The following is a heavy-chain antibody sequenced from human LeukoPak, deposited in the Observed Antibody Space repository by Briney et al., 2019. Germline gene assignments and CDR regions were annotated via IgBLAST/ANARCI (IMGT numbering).Heavy chain of an antibody. Sequence: PGGSLRLSCAASGFTFSDYYMSWIRQATGKGLEWVSYISSSSSYTNYADSVKGRFTISRDNAKNSLYLQMNSLRAEDTAVYYCARDLTFGGVIVTGYFDYWGQGTLVTVSS. D-gene: IGHD3-16*02. CDR1: GFTFSDYY. V-gene: IGHV3-11*06. J-gene: IGHJ4*02. CDR2: ISSSSSYT. CDR3: ARDLTFGGVIVTGYFDY.